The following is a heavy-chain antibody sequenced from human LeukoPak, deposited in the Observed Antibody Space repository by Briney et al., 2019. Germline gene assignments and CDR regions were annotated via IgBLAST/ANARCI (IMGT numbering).Heavy chain of an antibody. Sequence: SGPTLVKPTQTLTLICNLSGVSLSPSGVAVAWIRQPPGKALEYLGLIYWDDDQRYNPSLQARLTITKDTSKNQVLRRMTNMDPVVTATYYCAHRFGSGTFYYFDYWGQGTLVTVSS. CDR1: GVSLSPSGVA. D-gene: IGHD3-10*01. V-gene: IGHV2-5*02. CDR2: IYWDDDQ. J-gene: IGHJ4*02. CDR3: AHRFGSGTFYYFDY.